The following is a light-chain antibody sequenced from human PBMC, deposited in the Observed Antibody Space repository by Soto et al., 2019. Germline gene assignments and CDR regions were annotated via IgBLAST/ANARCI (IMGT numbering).Light chain of an antibody. V-gene: IGLV1-44*01. J-gene: IGLJ2*01. CDR1: SSNIGSNT. CDR2: NNN. CDR3: AAWDDSLNGVV. Sequence: QSVLTQPPSASGTPGQRVTISCSGSSSNIGSNTVNWFQQLPRTAPKLLIYNNNQRPSGVPDRFSGSKSGTSASLAISGLRSEDEADYYCAAWDDSLNGVVFGGGTKLTVL.